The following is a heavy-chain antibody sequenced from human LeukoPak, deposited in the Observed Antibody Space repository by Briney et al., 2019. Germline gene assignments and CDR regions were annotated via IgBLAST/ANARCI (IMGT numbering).Heavy chain of an antibody. CDR2: IYYSGST. CDR3: ARLLWFGETHYYMDV. V-gene: IGHV4-39*01. CDR1: GGSISFTHYY. J-gene: IGHJ6*03. Sequence: SETLSLTCTVSGGSISFTHYYWGWIRQPPGKGLEWIGTIYYSGSTYYNPSLKSRVTISVDTSKKQFSLKLNSVTAADTAVYYCARLLWFGETHYYMDVWGKGTTVTISS. D-gene: IGHD3-10*01.